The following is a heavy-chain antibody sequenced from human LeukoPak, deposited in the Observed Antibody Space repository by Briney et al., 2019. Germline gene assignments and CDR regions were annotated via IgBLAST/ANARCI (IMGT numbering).Heavy chain of an antibody. D-gene: IGHD4-17*01. CDR1: GVSFSTYY. V-gene: IGHV4-34*01. CDR3: ARQLYGSDY. Sequence: SETLSLTCDVSGVSFSTYYWSWIRQSPEKGLEWIGEVNHSGYTNYNPSLKGRVTISVDTSKNQFSLKLSSVTAADTAVYYCARQLYGSDYWGRGTPVTVSS. CDR2: VNHSGYT. J-gene: IGHJ4*02.